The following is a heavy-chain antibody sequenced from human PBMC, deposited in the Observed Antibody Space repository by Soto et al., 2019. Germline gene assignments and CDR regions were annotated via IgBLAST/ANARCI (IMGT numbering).Heavy chain of an antibody. CDR3: ARGLLLDPLGCYCMDV. Sequence: ASVKVSCKASGYTFTGYYMHWVRQAPGQGLEWMGWINPNSGGRNYAQKFKGWVTMTRDTSISTAYMELSSLRSDDTAVYSCARGLLLDPLGCYCMDVWGQGTTVTVSS. D-gene: IGHD3-22*01. CDR2: INPNSGGR. CDR1: GYTFTGYY. J-gene: IGHJ6*02. V-gene: IGHV1-2*04.